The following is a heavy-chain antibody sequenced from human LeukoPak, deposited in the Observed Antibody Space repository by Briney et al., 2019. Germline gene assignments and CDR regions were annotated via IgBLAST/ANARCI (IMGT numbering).Heavy chain of an antibody. CDR1: GFTFSSYG. V-gene: IGHV3-33*01. J-gene: IGHJ4*02. CDR2: IWYDGSNK. CDR3: ARGPRYSFY. Sequence: GGFLRLSCAASGFTFSSYGMHWVRQAPGKGLEWVAVIWYDGSNKYYADSVKGRFTISRDQANNTLYLQMDTLRDEDTAVYYCARGPRYSFYWGQGTLVSVSS. D-gene: IGHD6-13*01.